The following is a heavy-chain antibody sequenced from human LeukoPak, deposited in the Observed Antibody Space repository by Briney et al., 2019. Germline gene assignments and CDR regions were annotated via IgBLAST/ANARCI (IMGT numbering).Heavy chain of an antibody. J-gene: IGHJ4*02. CDR2: ISAYNGNA. V-gene: IGHV1-18*01. D-gene: IGHD3-22*01. CDR3: ARGSYYDLGSDY. CDR1: GYTFSDFG. Sequence: VASVKVSCKASGYTFSDFGISWVRQAPGQGLEWMGWISAYNGNADYAQKLQGRVTMTTDTSTSTAYMELRSLRSDDTAVYYCARGSYYDLGSDYWGQGTLVTVSS.